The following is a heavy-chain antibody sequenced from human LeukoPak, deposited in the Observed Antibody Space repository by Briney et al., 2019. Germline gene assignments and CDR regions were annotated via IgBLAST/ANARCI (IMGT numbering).Heavy chain of an antibody. CDR1: GFTFSDYY. J-gene: IGHJ3*02. V-gene: IGHV3-11*01. D-gene: IGHD1-26*01. Sequence: GGSLLLSCAASGFTFSDYYMSWIRPAPGKGLGWVSYISSSGSTIYYADSVKGRFTISRDNAKNSLYLQMNSLRAEDTAVYYCARGSVGAAVGAFDIWGQGTMVTVSS. CDR2: ISSSGSTI. CDR3: ARGSVGAAVGAFDI.